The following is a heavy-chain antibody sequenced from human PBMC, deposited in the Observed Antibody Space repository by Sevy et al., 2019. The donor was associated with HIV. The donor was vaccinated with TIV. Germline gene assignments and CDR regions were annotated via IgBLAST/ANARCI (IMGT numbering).Heavy chain of an antibody. CDR2: FDPEDGET. V-gene: IGHV1-24*01. CDR3: ATLDFWSDYPFYGVDV. CDR1: GYTLSKLP. D-gene: IGHD3-3*01. J-gene: IGHJ6*02. Sequence: ASVKVSCKVSGYTLSKLPMHWVRQAPGKGLEWMGGFDPEDGETIYAQKFQRRVIMTEDTSSDTAYMELSSLRSEDTAVYYCATLDFWSDYPFYGVDVWGQGTTVTVSS.